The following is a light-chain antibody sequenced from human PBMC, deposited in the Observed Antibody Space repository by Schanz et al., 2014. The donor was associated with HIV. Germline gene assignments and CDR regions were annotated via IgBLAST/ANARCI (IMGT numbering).Light chain of an antibody. J-gene: IGKJ4*01. Sequence: EIVLTQSPGTLSLSPGKRATLSCRASQSFSSGSLAWYQPKPGQAPRLLIYGASSRANGIPARFSGAGSGTDFTLTISRLEPEDFAVYYCQQRSRGLTFGGGTKVEIK. CDR1: QSFSSGS. V-gene: IGKV3D-20*02. CDR3: QQRSRGLT. CDR2: GAS.